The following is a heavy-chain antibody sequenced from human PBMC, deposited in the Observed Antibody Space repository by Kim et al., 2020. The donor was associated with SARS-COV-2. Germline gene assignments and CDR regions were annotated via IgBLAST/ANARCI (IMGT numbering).Heavy chain of an antibody. CDR2: INPNSGGT. J-gene: IGHJ4*02. D-gene: IGHD4-17*01. CDR3: AREGTIHYGDVRDPLLGY. Sequence: ASVKVSCKASGYTFTGYYMHWVRQAPGQGLEWMGWINPNSGGTNYAQKFQGWVTMTRDTSISTAYMELSRLRSDDTAVYYCAREGTIHYGDVRDPLLGYWGQGTLVTVSS. CDR1: GYTFTGYY. V-gene: IGHV1-2*04.